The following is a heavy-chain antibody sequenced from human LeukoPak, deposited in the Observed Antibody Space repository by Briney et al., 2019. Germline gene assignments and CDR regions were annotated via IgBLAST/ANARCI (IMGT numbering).Heavy chain of an antibody. Sequence: GGSLRLSCAASGFIFSSYGMHWVRQAPDKGLEWVAFIRYDGSRKYYADSVKGRFTISRDNSKNTLFLQMNSLRAEDTAVYYCARAKIASTVIYYYMDVWGKGTTVTVSS. CDR3: ARAKIASTVIYYYMDV. D-gene: IGHD2-21*02. CDR1: GFIFSSYG. J-gene: IGHJ6*03. V-gene: IGHV3-30*02. CDR2: IRYDGSRK.